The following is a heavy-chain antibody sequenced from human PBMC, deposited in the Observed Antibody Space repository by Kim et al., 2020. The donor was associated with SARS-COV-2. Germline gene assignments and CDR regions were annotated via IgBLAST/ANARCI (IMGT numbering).Heavy chain of an antibody. D-gene: IGHD6-13*01. CDR2: IIPILGIA. Sequence: SVKVSCKASGGTFSSYAISWVRQAPGQGLEWMGRIIPILGIANYAQKFQGRVTITADKSTSTAYMELSSLRSEDTAVYYCARDLWRSSSWYAYYMDVWGKGTTVTVSS. CDR3: ARDLWRSSSWYAYYMDV. J-gene: IGHJ6*03. CDR1: GGTFSSYA. V-gene: IGHV1-69*04.